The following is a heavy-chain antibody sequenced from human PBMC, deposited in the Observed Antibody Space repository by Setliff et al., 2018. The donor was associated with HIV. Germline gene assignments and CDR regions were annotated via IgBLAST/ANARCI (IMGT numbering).Heavy chain of an antibody. CDR3: ARDRYAGEIDY. Sequence: PSETLSLTCTVSGASFTTHYWSLIRQPPGKGLEWIAYIYYTGNTYFNPSLKSRITISIDTSKNQFSLKMSSVTAADTAVYYCARDRYAGEIDYWGQGTLVTVSS. CDR2: IYYTGNT. CDR1: GASFTTHY. D-gene: IGHD3-10*01. V-gene: IGHV4-59*06. J-gene: IGHJ4*02.